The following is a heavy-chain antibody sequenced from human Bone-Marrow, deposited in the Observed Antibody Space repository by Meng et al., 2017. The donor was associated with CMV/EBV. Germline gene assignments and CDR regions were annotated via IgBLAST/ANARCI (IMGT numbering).Heavy chain of an antibody. D-gene: IGHD6-19*01. CDR3: ARGGSGWHTTYYYYGMDV. J-gene: IGHJ6*02. V-gene: IGHV1-69*05. CDR2: IIPIFGTA. Sequence: SVKVSCKASGGTFSSYAISWVRQAPGQGLEWMGGIIPIFGTANYAQKFQGRVTITTDESTSTAYMELSSLRSEDTAVYYCARGGSGWHTTYYYYGMDVWGQGTTVTVSS. CDR1: GGTFSSYA.